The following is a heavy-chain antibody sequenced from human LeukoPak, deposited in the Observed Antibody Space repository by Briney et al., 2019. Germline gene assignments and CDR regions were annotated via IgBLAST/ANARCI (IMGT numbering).Heavy chain of an antibody. CDR2: INHSGST. CDR1: GGSFSGYY. V-gene: IGHV4-34*01. J-gene: IGHJ4*02. CDR3: ASRDGYEGGSDY. D-gene: IGHD5-24*01. Sequence: PSETLSLTCAVYGGSFSGYYWSWIRQPPGKGLEWIGEINHSGSTNYNPSLKSRVTISVDTSKNQFSLKLSSVTAADTAVYYCASRDGYEGGSDYWGQGTLVTVSS.